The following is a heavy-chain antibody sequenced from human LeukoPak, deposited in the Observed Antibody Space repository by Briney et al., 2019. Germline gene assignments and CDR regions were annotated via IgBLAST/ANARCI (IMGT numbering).Heavy chain of an antibody. CDR2: IHTSGST. CDR3: ARDRVAVAGAGFDP. D-gene: IGHD6-19*01. CDR1: GGSISSYY. V-gene: IGHV4-4*07. Sequence: SETLSLTCTVSGGSISSYYWSWIRQPAGKGLEWIGRIHTSGSTNCNPSLKSRVTMSVDTSKNQFSLKLSSVTAADTAVYYCARDRVAVAGAGFDPWGQGTLVTVSS. J-gene: IGHJ5*02.